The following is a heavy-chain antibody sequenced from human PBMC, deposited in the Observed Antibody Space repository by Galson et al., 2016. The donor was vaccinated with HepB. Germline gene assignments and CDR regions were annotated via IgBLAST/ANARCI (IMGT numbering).Heavy chain of an antibody. Sequence: PLRLSCAASGFTFNVYGMHWVRQAPGKGLEWVASISHDGSNSYHVDSVKGRFTISRDNFKSTLYLEMNSLRGEDTAIYYCAKGDYDVLRYSDHWGQGTLVTVSS. J-gene: IGHJ4*02. CDR2: ISHDGSNS. CDR1: GFTFNVYG. V-gene: IGHV3-30*18. D-gene: IGHD3-9*01. CDR3: AKGDYDVLRYSDH.